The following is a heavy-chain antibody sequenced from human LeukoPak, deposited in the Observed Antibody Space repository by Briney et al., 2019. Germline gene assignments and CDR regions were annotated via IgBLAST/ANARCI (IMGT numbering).Heavy chain of an antibody. CDR1: GYTYTGYY. V-gene: IGHV1-2*02. CDR3: ARDLLPAAIEDAFDI. CDR2: INPNSGGT. Sequence: ASVKVSCKASGYTYTGYYMHWVRQAPGQGLEWMEWINPNSGGTNYAQKFLGRVTMTRDTSISTAYMELSRLRSDDTAVYYCARDLLPAAIEDAFDIWGQGTMVTVSS. D-gene: IGHD2-2*01. J-gene: IGHJ3*02.